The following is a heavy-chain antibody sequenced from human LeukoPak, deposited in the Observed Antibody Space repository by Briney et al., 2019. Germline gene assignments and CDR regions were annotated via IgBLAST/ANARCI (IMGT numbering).Heavy chain of an antibody. J-gene: IGHJ4*02. Sequence: ASVKVSCKASGGTFSSYAISWVRQAPGKGLEWMGGFDPEDGETIYAQKFQGRVTMTEDTSTDTAYMELSSLRSEDTAVYYCATDPAVAGMFDYWGQGTLVTVSS. CDR1: GGTFSSYA. V-gene: IGHV1-24*01. CDR2: FDPEDGET. D-gene: IGHD6-19*01. CDR3: ATDPAVAGMFDY.